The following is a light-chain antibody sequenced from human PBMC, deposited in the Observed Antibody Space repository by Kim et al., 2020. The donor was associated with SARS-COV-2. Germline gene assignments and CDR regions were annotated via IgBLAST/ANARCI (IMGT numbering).Light chain of an antibody. V-gene: IGKV3-15*01. CDR3: QHSNQGPPGRT. Sequence: EIVMTQSPAPLSVSPGESVTLYCRASQSVSSNLAWYQQRPGQAPRLLIYGASTRATGIPGRFSGSGSGTEFTLTISSLQSEDFAVYYCQHSNQGPPGRTFGQGTKVDIK. CDR1: QSVSSN. CDR2: GAS. J-gene: IGKJ1*01.